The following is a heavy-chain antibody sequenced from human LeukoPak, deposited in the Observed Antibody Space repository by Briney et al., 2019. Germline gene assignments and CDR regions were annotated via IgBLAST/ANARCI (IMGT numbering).Heavy chain of an antibody. J-gene: IGHJ6*02. Sequence: GGSLRLSCAASGFSVSNTYMSWVRQAPGKGLEWVSVIYSGDSGVSTYYADSVKGRFTISRHNSKNTLYLQMSSLRAEDTAVYFCARSAARLRYYYAMDVWGQGTTVAVCS. CDR2: IYSGDSGVST. CDR3: ARSAARLRYYYAMDV. CDR1: GFSVSNTY. V-gene: IGHV3-53*04. D-gene: IGHD6-6*01.